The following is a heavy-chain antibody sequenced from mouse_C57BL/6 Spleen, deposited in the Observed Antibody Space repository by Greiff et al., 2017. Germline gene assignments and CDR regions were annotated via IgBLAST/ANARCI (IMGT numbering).Heavy chain of an antibody. Sequence: EVKLVESGGGLVQPKGSLKLSCAASGFSFNTYAMNWVRQAPGKGLEWVARIRSKSNNYATYYDDSVKDRFTISRDDSESMLYLQMTNLNTEDTAMYYCVSAYCNFAWFAYWGQGTLVTVSA. CDR3: VSAYCNFAWFAY. CDR1: GFSFNTYA. D-gene: IGHD2-1*01. CDR2: IRSKSNNYAT. J-gene: IGHJ3*01. V-gene: IGHV10-1*01.